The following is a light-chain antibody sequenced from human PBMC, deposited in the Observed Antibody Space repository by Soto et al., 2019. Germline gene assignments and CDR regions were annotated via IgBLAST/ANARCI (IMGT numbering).Light chain of an antibody. CDR3: QQPPSRT. Sequence: DIQLTQSPSFLSASVGDRVTITCRASQGISSYLAWYQQKPGKAPKLLIYAASTLQSGVPSRFSGSGSGTEFTLTISSLRPEDFATYYCQQPPSRTFGQGTKVEIK. J-gene: IGKJ1*01. CDR1: QGISSY. V-gene: IGKV1-9*01. CDR2: AAS.